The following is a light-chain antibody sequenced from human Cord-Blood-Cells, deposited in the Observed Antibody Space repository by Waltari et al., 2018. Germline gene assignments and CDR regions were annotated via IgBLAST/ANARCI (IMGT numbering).Light chain of an antibody. J-gene: IGKJ1*01. CDR3: QQRSNWPPWT. CDR1: QSFRSY. V-gene: IGKV3-11*01. CDR2: DAS. Sequence: EIVLTQSPATLSLSPGDRATLSCRASQSFRSYLAWYQQKPGQAPRLLIYDASNRATGIPARFSGSGSGTDFTLTISSLEPEDFAVYYCQQRSNWPPWTFGQGTKVEIK.